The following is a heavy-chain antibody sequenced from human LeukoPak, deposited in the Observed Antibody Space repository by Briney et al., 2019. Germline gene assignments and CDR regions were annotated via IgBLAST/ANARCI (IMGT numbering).Heavy chain of an antibody. Sequence: SVTLSCKASGGTFSIYAISWVRQAPEQGLEWMGRIIPILGIANYAQKFQGRVTITADKSTSTAYMELSSLRSEDTAVYYCARDFEPSQQLGAFDIWGQGTMVTVSS. CDR3: ARDFEPSQQLGAFDI. V-gene: IGHV1-69*04. J-gene: IGHJ3*02. CDR2: IIPILGIA. CDR1: GGTFSIYA. D-gene: IGHD6-13*01.